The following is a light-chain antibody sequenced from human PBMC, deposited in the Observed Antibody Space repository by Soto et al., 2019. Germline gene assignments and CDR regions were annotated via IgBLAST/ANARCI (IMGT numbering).Light chain of an antibody. CDR3: QQYNSYPWT. CDR2: DAS. Sequence: QMTQSHFTLSASVGDRVTIPCRASQSISSWLAWYQQKPGKAPKLLIYDASSLESGVPARFSGSGSGTEFTLTISSLQPDDFATYYCQQYNSYPWTFGQGTKVAIK. V-gene: IGKV1-5*01. CDR1: QSISSW. J-gene: IGKJ1*01.